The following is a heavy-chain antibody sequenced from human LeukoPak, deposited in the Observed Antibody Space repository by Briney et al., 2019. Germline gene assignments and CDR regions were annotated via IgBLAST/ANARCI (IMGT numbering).Heavy chain of an antibody. D-gene: IGHD3-10*01. CDR3: ARGRGITMVRGVIKLGY. Sequence: GASVKVSCKTSGYTFTNYGITWVRQATGQGLEWMGWMNPNSGNTGYAQKFQGRVTMTRNTSISTAYMELSSLRSEDTAVYYCARGRGITMVRGVIKLGYWGQGTLVTVSS. CDR2: MNPNSGNT. CDR1: GYTFTNYG. V-gene: IGHV1-8*01. J-gene: IGHJ4*02.